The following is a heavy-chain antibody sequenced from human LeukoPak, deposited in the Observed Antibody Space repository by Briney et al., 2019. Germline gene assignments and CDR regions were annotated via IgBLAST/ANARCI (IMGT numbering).Heavy chain of an antibody. Sequence: PSQTLSLTCTVSGGSISSGGYYWSWIRQPPGKGLEWIGYIYHSGSTYYNPSLKSRVTISVDRSKNQFSLKLSSVTATDTAVYYCARGNSRLAFDIWGQGTMVTVSS. CDR3: ARGNSRLAFDI. CDR1: GGSISSGGYY. V-gene: IGHV4-30-2*01. D-gene: IGHD4-23*01. CDR2: IYHSGST. J-gene: IGHJ3*02.